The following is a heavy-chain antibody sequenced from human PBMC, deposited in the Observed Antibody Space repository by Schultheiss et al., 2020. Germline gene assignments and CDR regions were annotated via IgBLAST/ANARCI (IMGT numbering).Heavy chain of an antibody. V-gene: IGHV3-30*03. Sequence: GESLKISCAASGFTFSSYGMHWVRQAPGKGLEWVAVISYDGSNKYYADSVKGRFTISRDNSKNTLYLQMNSLRAEDTAVYYCARDLSTGWFDPWGQGTLVTVSS. D-gene: IGHD1-1*01. CDR2: ISYDGSNK. J-gene: IGHJ5*02. CDR1: GFTFSSYG. CDR3: ARDLSTGWFDP.